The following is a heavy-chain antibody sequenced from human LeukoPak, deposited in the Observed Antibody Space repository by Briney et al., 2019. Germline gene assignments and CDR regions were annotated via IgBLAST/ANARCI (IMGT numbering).Heavy chain of an antibody. V-gene: IGHV1-69*05. CDR3: ARAARGFYDSSGYSFDY. D-gene: IGHD3-22*01. CDR1: GGTFSSYA. CDR2: IIPTFGTA. Sequence: SVKVSCKASGGTFSSYAISCVRQAPGQGLEWMGGIIPTFGTANYAQKFQGRVTITTDESTCTAYMELSSLRSEDTAVYYCARAARGFYDSSGYSFDYWGQGTLVTVSS. J-gene: IGHJ4*02.